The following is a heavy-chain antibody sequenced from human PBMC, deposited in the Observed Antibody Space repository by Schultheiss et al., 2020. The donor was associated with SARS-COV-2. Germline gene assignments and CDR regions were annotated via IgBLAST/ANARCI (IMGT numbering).Heavy chain of an antibody. CDR2: IYYSGST. CDR1: GGFISSYY. J-gene: IGHJ4*02. D-gene: IGHD3-10*01. CDR3: ARSYYGSGSHLDY. Sequence: SETLSLTCTVSGGFISSYYWSWIRQPPGKGLEWIGYIYYSGSTNYNPSLKSRVTISVDTSKNQFSLKLSSVTAADTAVYYCARSYYGSGSHLDYWGQGTLVTVSS. V-gene: IGHV4-59*01.